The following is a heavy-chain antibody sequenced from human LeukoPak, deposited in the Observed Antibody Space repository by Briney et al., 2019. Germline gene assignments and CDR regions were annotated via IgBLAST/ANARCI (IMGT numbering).Heavy chain of an antibody. D-gene: IGHD3-9*01. CDR2: IVGSGVTT. CDR1: GFTFNNYA. Sequence: GGSLRLSCVASGFTFNNYAMSWVRQVPGKGLEWVSAIVGSGVTTYYADSVKGRFTISRDNPENTLYLQMNSLRAEDTAVYYCAKWGDYDILTGYYDPDYWGQGTLVIVSS. CDR3: AKWGDYDILTGYYDPDY. J-gene: IGHJ4*02. V-gene: IGHV3-23*01.